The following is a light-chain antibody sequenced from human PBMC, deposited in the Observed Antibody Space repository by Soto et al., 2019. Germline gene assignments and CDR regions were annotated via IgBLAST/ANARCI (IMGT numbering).Light chain of an antibody. CDR3: SSYTGSSTI. CDR2: EVS. J-gene: IGLJ1*01. Sequence: QSALTQPASVSGSPGQSITISCTGTSSDVGGYNYVSWYQQHPGTAPKLMIYEVSNRPSGVSNRFSGSKSDNTASLTISGLQAGDEADYYCSSYTGSSTIFGTGTKVTVL. V-gene: IGLV2-14*01. CDR1: SSDVGGYNY.